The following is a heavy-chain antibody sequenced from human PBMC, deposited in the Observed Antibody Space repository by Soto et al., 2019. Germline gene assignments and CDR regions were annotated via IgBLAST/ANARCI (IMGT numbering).Heavy chain of an antibody. Sequence: SETLSLTCTVSGGSISSYYWSWIRQPPGKGLEWIGYIYYSGSTNYNPSLKSRVTISVDTSKNQFSLKLSSVTAADTAVYYCARTLFIVATGWFDPWGQGTLVTVSS. V-gene: IGHV4-59*12. J-gene: IGHJ5*02. CDR3: ARTLFIVATGWFDP. D-gene: IGHD5-12*01. CDR1: GGSISSYY. CDR2: IYYSGST.